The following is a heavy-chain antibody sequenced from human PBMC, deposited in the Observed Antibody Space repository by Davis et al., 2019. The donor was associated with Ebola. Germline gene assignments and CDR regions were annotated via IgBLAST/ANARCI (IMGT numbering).Heavy chain of an antibody. CDR2: ISSSSSYI. CDR1: GFTFSRYG. CDR3: ARALGYCSGGSCFNDAFDI. J-gene: IGHJ3*02. D-gene: IGHD2-15*01. V-gene: IGHV3-21*01. Sequence: GSLRLSCEASGFTFSRYGMNWVRQAPGKGLEWVSSISSSSSYIYYADSVKGRFTISRDNAKNSLYLQMNSLRAEDTAVYYCARALGYCSGGSCFNDAFDIWGQGTMVTVSS.